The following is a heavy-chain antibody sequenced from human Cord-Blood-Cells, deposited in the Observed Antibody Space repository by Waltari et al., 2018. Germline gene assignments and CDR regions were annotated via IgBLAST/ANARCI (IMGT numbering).Heavy chain of an antibody. CDR3: AREVAYCGGDCYYYYYGMDV. CDR2: IWYDGSNK. CDR1: GFTFSSYG. Sequence: QVQLVESGGGVVQPGRSLRLSCAASGFTFSSYGMPWVRQAPGKGLEWVEVIWYDGSNKYYADSVKGRFTISRDNSKNTLYLQMNSLRAEDTAVYYCAREVAYCGGDCYYYYYGMDVWGQGTTVTVSS. V-gene: IGHV3-33*01. J-gene: IGHJ6*02. D-gene: IGHD2-21*01.